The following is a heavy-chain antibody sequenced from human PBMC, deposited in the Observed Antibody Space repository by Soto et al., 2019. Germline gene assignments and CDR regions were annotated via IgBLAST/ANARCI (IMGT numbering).Heavy chain of an antibody. CDR2: INAGNGNT. J-gene: IGHJ2*01. D-gene: IGHD3-16*01. V-gene: IGHV1-3*01. CDR1: GYTFTSYA. CDR3: ARGGSIYWSCDL. Sequence: QVQLVQSGAGVKKPGASVKVSCKASGYTFTSYAMHWVRQAPGKRLEWMGWINAGNGNTKYSQKFQVRVPITRDTSASTALMQLSSLRSEDTAVYYCARGGSIYWSCDLWGRGTLVTVSS.